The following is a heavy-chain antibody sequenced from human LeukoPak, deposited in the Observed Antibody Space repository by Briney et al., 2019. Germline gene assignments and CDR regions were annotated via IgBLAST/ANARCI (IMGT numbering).Heavy chain of an antibody. V-gene: IGHV1-2*02. J-gene: IGHJ4*02. CDR3: ARASSWYQRSHFDY. CDR1: GYSFTGYY. CDR2: VNPNSGGT. D-gene: IGHD6-13*01. Sequence: ASVKVSCKASGYSFTGYYMHWVRQAPGQGLEWMGWVNPNSGGTNYAQKFQGRVTMTRDTSFSTAYMELSRLRSDDTAVYYCARASSWYQRSHFDYWGQGTLVTVSS.